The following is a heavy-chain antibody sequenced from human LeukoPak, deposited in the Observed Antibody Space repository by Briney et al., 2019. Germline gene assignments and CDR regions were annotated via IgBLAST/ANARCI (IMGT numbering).Heavy chain of an antibody. Sequence: GGSLRLSCAASGFTFSSYAMSWVRQAPGKELEWISAISGSGGSTYYVDSVKGRFTISRDNSKNTLYLQMNSLRVEDTAVYYCAKLPVAGLYFDYWGQGTLVTVSS. CDR2: ISGSGGST. CDR3: AKLPVAGLYFDY. D-gene: IGHD6-19*01. J-gene: IGHJ4*02. CDR1: GFTFSSYA. V-gene: IGHV3-23*01.